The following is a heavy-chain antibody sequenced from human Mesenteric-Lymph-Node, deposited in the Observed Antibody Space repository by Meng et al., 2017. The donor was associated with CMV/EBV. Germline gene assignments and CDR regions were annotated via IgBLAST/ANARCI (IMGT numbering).Heavy chain of an antibody. CDR1: GGSISSYY. CDR3: AREFVGGPYYYGMDV. J-gene: IGHJ6*02. D-gene: IGHD2-15*01. Sequence: SETLSLTCTVSGGSISSYYWSWIRQPPGKGLEWIGYIYYSGSTNYNPSLKSRVTISVDTSKNQFSLKLSSVTAADTAVYYCAREFVGGPYYYGMDVWGQGTTVTVSS. CDR2: IYYSGST. V-gene: IGHV4-59*01.